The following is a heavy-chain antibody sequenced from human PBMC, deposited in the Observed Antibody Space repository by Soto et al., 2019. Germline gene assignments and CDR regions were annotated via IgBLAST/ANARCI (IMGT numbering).Heavy chain of an antibody. V-gene: IGHV3-74*01. CDR3: ARGKIAARPSGAYYYYGMDV. Sequence: GGSLRLSCAASGFTFSSYWMHWVRQAPGKGLVWVSRINSDGSSTSYADSVKGRFTISRDNAKNTLYLQMNSLRVEPTAVYYCARGKIAARPSGAYYYYGMDVWGQGTTVTVSS. J-gene: IGHJ6*02. CDR2: INSDGSST. D-gene: IGHD6-6*01. CDR1: GFTFSSYW.